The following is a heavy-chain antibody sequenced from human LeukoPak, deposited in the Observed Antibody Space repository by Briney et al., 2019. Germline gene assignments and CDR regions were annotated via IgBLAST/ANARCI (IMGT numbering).Heavy chain of an antibody. J-gene: IGHJ4*02. D-gene: IGHD3-10*01. CDR3: AREYYYGSGSPYFDY. V-gene: IGHV1-2*02. CDR1: GYTFTGYY. Sequence: GASVKVSCKASGYTFTGYYMHWVRQAPGQGLEWMGWINPNSGGTNYAQKFQGRVTMTRDTSISTDYMQLSRLRFDDTAVYYCAREYYYGSGSPYFDYWGQGTLVTVSS. CDR2: INPNSGGT.